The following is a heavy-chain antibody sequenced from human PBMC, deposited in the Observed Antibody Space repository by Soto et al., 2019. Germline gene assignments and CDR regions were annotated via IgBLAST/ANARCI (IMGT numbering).Heavy chain of an antibody. V-gene: IGHV4-31*03. J-gene: IGHJ1*01. CDR2: IYYSGST. CDR1: GGSISSGAYY. Sequence: QVQLQESGPGLVKPSQTLSLTCTVSGGSISSGAYYWSWIRQHPGKGLEWIGYIYYSGSTYYNPSLKSRVTISVDTSKNQFSLKLSSVTAADTAVYYCAIHDSRGSRGFQHWGQGTLVTVSS. D-gene: IGHD3-22*01. CDR3: AIHDSRGSRGFQH.